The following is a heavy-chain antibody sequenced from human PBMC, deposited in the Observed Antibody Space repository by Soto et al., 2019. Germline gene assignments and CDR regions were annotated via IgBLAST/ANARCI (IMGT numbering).Heavy chain of an antibody. CDR1: GYSFTSYW. D-gene: IGHD5-18*01. Sequence: GESLKISCKGSGYSFTSYWISWVRQMPGKGLEWMGRIDPSDSYTNYSPSFQGHVTISADKSISTAYLQWSSLKASDTAMYYCARHTDTAMVMSNWGQGTLVTVSS. V-gene: IGHV5-10-1*01. CDR2: IDPSDSYT. CDR3: ARHTDTAMVMSN. J-gene: IGHJ4*02.